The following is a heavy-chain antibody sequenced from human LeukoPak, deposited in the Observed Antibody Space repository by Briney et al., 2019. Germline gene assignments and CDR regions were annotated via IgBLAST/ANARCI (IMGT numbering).Heavy chain of an antibody. CDR3: ARVRFSSGWYIAFDM. CDR1: GDTFSSNY. CDR2: IHPSGGST. V-gene: IGHV1-46*01. J-gene: IGHJ3*02. Sequence: GASVKVSCKASGDTFSSNYVQWVRQAPGQGLEWMGIIHPSGGSTTYAQTFQGRVTMTRDTSTRTVYMELSSLRSEDTAMYYCARVRFSSGWYIAFDMWGQGTMVTVSS. D-gene: IGHD6-19*01.